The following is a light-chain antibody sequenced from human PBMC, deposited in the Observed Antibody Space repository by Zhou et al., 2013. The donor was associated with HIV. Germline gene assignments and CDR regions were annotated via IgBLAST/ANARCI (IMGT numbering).Light chain of an antibody. CDR3: QQYGNSPWT. CDR1: QSLSSSY. CDR2: GAS. Sequence: EIVLTQSPGTLSLSPGERATLSCRASQSLSSSYLAWYQQKPDQAPRLLIYGASSRATGIPDRFSGSGSGTDFTLTISRLEPEDFAVYFCQQYGNSPWTFGQGTKVEIK. J-gene: IGKJ1*01. V-gene: IGKV3-20*01.